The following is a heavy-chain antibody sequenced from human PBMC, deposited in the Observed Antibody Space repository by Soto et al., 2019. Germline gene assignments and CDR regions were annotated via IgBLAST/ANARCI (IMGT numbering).Heavy chain of an antibody. V-gene: IGHV1-2*04. J-gene: IGHJ6*03. CDR3: ARDRGPRVNYYMDV. Sequence: ASVKVSCKASGYTFTGYYMHWVRQAPGQGLEWMGRINPNSGGTNYAQKFQGWVTMTRDTSISTAYMELSRLRSDDTAVYYCARDRGPRVNYYMDVWGKGTTVTVSS. CDR2: INPNSGGT. CDR1: GYTFTGYY. D-gene: IGHD3-10*01.